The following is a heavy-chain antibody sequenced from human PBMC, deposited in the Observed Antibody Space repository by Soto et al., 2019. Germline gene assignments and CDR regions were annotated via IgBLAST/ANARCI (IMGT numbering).Heavy chain of an antibody. CDR1: GGSISRSSYS. V-gene: IGHV4-39*01. Sequence: SETLSLTCTVSGGSISRSSYSWAWIRQPPGKGLEWIGTLYYSGNTYYNPSLKSRVTISIDTSKNQFSLKLSSVTAADTAVYYCATRQGGSYNWFDPWGQGTLVTVSS. CDR3: ATRQGGSYNWFDP. J-gene: IGHJ5*02. CDR2: LYYSGNT. D-gene: IGHD2-15*01.